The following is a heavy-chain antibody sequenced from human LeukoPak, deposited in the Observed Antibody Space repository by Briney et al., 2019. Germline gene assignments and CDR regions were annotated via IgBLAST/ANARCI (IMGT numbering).Heavy chain of an antibody. Sequence: GGSLRLSCAASGFSFSSYGMYRVRQAPGKGLEWVGVISHDGSDKYYADSVKGRFTISRDNSKNTLYLQMNSLRAEDTAVYYCAKDSGSSGWNWFESWGQGTLVTASS. D-gene: IGHD6-19*01. CDR1: GFSFSSYG. J-gene: IGHJ5*01. CDR2: ISHDGSDK. CDR3: AKDSGSSGWNWFES. V-gene: IGHV3-30*18.